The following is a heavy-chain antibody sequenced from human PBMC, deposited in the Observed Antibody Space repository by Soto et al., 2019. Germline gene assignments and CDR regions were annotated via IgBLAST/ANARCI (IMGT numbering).Heavy chain of an antibody. V-gene: IGHV3-23*01. CDR2: ISAAGGRK. D-gene: IGHD6-19*01. CDR1: GFTFSSHA. Sequence: LRLSCEASGFTFSSHAISWVRRAPGKGLEWVSAISAAGGRKYYANSVRGRFSISRDSSKNIVFLEMSRLRAEKTAQYFCATVRLPHVVAEAAAGMYVWGQGTTVTVSS. J-gene: IGHJ6*02. CDR3: ATVRLPHVVAEAAAGMYV.